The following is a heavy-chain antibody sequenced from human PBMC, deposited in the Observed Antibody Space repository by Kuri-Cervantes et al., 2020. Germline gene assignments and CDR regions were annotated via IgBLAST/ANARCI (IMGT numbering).Heavy chain of an antibody. CDR1: GXXXSSXW. CDR2: IKXXGSXX. CDR3: AXXGSGGIPVVXWPLSPDF. J-gene: IGHJ4*02. V-gene: IGHV3-7*01. Sequence: GESLKXXXAASGXXXSSXWXXWVRXAPGKGXEWXXNIKXXGSXXXXVDSVAGRXXXSRDNAKNSLYXXMNSLGVXDTAVXYCAXXGSGGIPVVXWPLSPDFWGQGSLVTVSS. D-gene: IGHD6-19*01.